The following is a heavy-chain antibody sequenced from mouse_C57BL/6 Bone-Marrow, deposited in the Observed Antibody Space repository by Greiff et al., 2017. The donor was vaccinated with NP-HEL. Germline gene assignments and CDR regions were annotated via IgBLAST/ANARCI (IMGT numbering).Heavy chain of an antibody. D-gene: IGHD1-1*01. CDR2: ISDGGSYT. J-gene: IGHJ4*01. Sequence: EVKVVESGGGLVKPGGSLKLSCAASGFTFSSYAMSWVRQTPEKRLEWVATISDGGSYTYYPDNVKGRFTISRDNAKNNLYLQMSHLKSEDTAMYYCARDTGPPTLDYWGQGTSVTVSS. CDR3: ARDTGPPTLDY. V-gene: IGHV5-4*01. CDR1: GFTFSSYA.